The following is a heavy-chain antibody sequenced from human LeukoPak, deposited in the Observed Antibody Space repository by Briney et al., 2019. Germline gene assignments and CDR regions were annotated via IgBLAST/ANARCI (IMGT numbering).Heavy chain of an antibody. J-gene: IGHJ4*02. D-gene: IGHD4-11*01. V-gene: IGHV3-23*01. CDR3: AKSTTVFDY. CDR2: ISASGGST. Sequence: GGSLRLSCAASEFTFSDYAMSWVRPAPGKGLEWVSTISASGGSTYYADSVKGRFTISRDNSENTLYLQMNSLRAEDTAVYYCAKSTTVFDYWGQGTLVTVSS. CDR1: EFTFSDYA.